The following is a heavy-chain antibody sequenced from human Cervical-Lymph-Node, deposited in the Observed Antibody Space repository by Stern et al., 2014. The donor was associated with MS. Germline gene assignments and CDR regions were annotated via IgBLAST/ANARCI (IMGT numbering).Heavy chain of an antibody. Sequence: VQLVESGGGLVQPGRSLRLSCAASGFNFDDYAMHWVRQAPGKGLEWISGISWNGGSEGYADSVKGRFTISRDNARNSLYLQMNSLRPEDTALYYCTKGTDYDDYPDVFNIWGQGTIVTVSS. CDR2: ISWNGGSE. CDR1: GFNFDDYA. CDR3: TKGTDYDDYPDVFNI. J-gene: IGHJ3*02. D-gene: IGHD4-17*01. V-gene: IGHV3-9*01.